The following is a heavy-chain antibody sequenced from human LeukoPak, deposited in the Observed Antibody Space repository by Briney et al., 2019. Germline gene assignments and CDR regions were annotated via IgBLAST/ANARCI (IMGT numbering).Heavy chain of an antibody. CDR1: GGSISSYY. V-gene: IGHV4-4*07. Sequence: SETLSLTCTVSGGSISSYYWSWIRQPAGKGLEWIGRTHTSGSTNYNPSLKSRGTMSGDTSKNQSSLKLSSVTAADTAVYYCAREAYYYDSSGYRCFDYWGQGTRVTVSS. J-gene: IGHJ4*02. CDR3: AREAYYYDSSGYRCFDY. CDR2: THTSGST. D-gene: IGHD3-22*01.